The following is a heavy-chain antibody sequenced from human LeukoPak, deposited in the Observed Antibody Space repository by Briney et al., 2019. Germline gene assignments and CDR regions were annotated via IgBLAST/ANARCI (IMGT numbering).Heavy chain of an antibody. Sequence: GASLQISCKGSGYNFTIYWIGWVRQMPGKGREWMGIIYPGDSETRYSPSFQGQVTMSVDKSITTAYLQWSSLQASDTAMYYCARSGSYYGPYDYWGQGTLVTVSS. J-gene: IGHJ4*02. V-gene: IGHV5-51*01. CDR3: ARSGSYYGPYDY. D-gene: IGHD1-26*01. CDR1: GYNFTIYW. CDR2: IYPGDSET.